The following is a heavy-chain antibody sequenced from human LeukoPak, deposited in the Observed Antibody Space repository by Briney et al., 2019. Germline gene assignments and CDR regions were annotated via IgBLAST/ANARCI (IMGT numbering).Heavy chain of an antibody. CDR3: AGSSGWLFDY. CDR2: IKEDGSQI. Sequence: GGSLRLSCAASGFTFSTYGMNWVRQAPGKGVEWVANIKEDGSQIYYVDSVRGRFTISRDNAKNSVYLQMNSLRAEDTAVYYCAGSSGWLFDYWGQGSLVAVSS. D-gene: IGHD6-19*01. CDR1: GFTFSTYG. V-gene: IGHV3-7*01. J-gene: IGHJ4*02.